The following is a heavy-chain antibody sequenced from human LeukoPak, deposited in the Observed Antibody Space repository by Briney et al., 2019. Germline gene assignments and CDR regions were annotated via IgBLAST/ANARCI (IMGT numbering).Heavy chain of an antibody. J-gene: IGHJ4*02. V-gene: IGHV1-8*01. CDR2: MSPKSGNT. D-gene: IGHD7-27*01. CDR1: GYTFTSYD. CDR3: VRTPPNWGADY. Sequence: GASVTVSCKASGYTFTSYDINWVRQATGQGFEWMGWMSPKSGNTGYAQQFQGRVTMTSNTAISTAYMELSSLRSEDTAVYYCVRTPPNWGADYWGQGTLVTVSS.